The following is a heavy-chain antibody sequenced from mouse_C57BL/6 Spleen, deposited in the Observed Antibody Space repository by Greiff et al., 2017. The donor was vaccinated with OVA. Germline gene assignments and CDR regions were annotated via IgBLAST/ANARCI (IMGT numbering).Heavy chain of an antibody. CDR2: INYDGSST. D-gene: IGHD4-1*01. J-gene: IGHJ2*01. Sequence: EVKLMESEGGLVQPGSSMKLSCTASGFTFSDYYMAWVRQVPEKGLEWVANINYDGSSTYYLDSLKSRFIISRDNAKNILYLQMSSLKSEDTATYYCARAWDFDYWGQGTTLTVSS. CDR3: ARAWDFDY. V-gene: IGHV5-16*01. CDR1: GFTFSDYY.